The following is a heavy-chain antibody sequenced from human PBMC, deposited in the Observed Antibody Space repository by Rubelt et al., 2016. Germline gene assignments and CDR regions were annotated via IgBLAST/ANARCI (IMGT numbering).Heavy chain of an antibody. J-gene: IGHJ3*02. V-gene: IGHV3-21*01. CDR2: ISDTSKYI. Sequence: VRQAPGKGLEWVSSISDTSKYIFHADSVGGRFTISRDNSKNTLYLQMNSLRAEDTAVYYCARENPTVDAFDIWGQGTMVTASS. CDR3: ARENPTVDAFDI. D-gene: IGHD4-17*01.